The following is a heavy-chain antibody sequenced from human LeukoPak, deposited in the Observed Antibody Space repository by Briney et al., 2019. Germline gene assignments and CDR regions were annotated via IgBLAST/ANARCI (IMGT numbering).Heavy chain of an antibody. CDR2: IYPGDSDT. CDR3: ARLPEYYYDSSCSYNWFDP. CDR1: GYSFTSYW. Sequence: GESLKISCKGSGYSFTSYWIGWVRQMPGKGLEWMGIIYPGDSDTRYSPSFQGQVTISADKSISTAYLQWSSLKASDTAMYYCARLPEYYYDSSCSYNWFDPWGQGTLVTVSS. D-gene: IGHD3-22*01. J-gene: IGHJ5*02. V-gene: IGHV5-51*01.